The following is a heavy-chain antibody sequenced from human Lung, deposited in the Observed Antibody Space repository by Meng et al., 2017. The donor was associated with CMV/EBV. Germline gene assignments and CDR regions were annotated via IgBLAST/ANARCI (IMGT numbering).Heavy chain of an antibody. CDR1: GFTFSTYT. J-gene: IGHJ4*02. CDR2: ISGSGGST. D-gene: IGHD3-10*01. CDR3: AKSSLIWFGESSGGYFDY. Sequence: SLKISCAASGFTFSTYTMSWVRQAPGKVLEWVSAISGSGGSTYYADSVKGRFTISRDNSKNTLYLQMNSLRAEDTAVYYGAKSSLIWFGESSGGYFDYWGQGTLVTVSS. V-gene: IGHV3-23*01.